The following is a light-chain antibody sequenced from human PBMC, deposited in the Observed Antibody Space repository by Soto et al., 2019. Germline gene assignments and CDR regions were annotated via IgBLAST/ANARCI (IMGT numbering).Light chain of an antibody. CDR2: DVS. J-gene: IGLJ1*01. CDR1: SRDVGGNKY. V-gene: IGLV2-14*03. Sequence: QSALTQPASLSGSPGQSITLSCTGTSRDVGGNKYVSWYQHYPGKAPKLMICDVSNRPSGVSNRFSGSKSGNTASLTISGLQAEDEADYYCSAFTGTTYVFGTGTRSPS. CDR3: SAFTGTTYV.